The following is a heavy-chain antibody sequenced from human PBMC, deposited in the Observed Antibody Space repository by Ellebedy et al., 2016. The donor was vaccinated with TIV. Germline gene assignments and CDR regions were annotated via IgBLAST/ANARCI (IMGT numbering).Heavy chain of an antibody. CDR2: IGSSSSTI. CDR3: ARGVSMYTSNIWFDFDY. CDR1: GFTFSSYS. V-gene: IGHV3-48*04. D-gene: IGHD6-13*01. Sequence: GESLKISCAASGFTFSSYSMNWVRQAPGKGLEWVSYIGSSSSTIYYADSVKGRFTISRDNAKNALYLQMNSLRADDTAVYYCARGVSMYTSNIWFDFDYWGPGTLVTVSS. J-gene: IGHJ4*02.